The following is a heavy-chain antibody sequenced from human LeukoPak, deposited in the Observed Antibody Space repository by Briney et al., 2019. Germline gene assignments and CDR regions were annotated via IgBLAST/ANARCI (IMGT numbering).Heavy chain of an antibody. CDR3: ARGRRITMIVVVTRYAFDI. CDR2: INHSGST. V-gene: IGHV4-34*01. J-gene: IGHJ3*02. Sequence: SETLSLTCAVYGGSFRGYYWSWMRQPPGKGLEWIGEINHSGSTNYNPSLKSRVTISVDTSKNQFSLKLSSVTAADTAVYYCARGRRITMIVVVTRYAFDIWGQGTMVTVSS. D-gene: IGHD3-22*01. CDR1: GGSFRGYY.